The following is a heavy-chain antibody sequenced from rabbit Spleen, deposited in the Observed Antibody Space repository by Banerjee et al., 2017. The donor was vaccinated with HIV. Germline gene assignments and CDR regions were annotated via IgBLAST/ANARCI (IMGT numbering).Heavy chain of an antibody. CDR2: IDPVFGVT. J-gene: IGHJ4*01. CDR1: GFDFSSYG. D-gene: IGHD1-1*01. Sequence: QEQLVESGGGLVQPGGSLKLSCNASGFDFSSYGVSWVRQAPGKGLEWIGYIDPVFGVTYYATWVNGRFTISSQNAQNTLYLQLNSLTAADTATYFCVRGASSSGYYSLWGPGTLVT. V-gene: IGHV1S47*01. CDR3: VRGASSSGYYSL.